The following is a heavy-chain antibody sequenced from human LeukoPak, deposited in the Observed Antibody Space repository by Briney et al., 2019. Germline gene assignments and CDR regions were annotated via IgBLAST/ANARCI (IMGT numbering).Heavy chain of an antibody. J-gene: IGHJ4*02. V-gene: IGHV4-59*08. D-gene: IGHD3-22*01. CDR3: ARYREIGDYYDSSGYSVFDY. CDR1: GGSISSYY. Sequence: PSETLSLTCTVSGGSISSYYWSWIRQPPGKGLEWIGYIYYSGSTNYNPSLKSRVTISVDTSKNQFSLKLSSVTAADTAVYYCARYREIGDYYDSSGYSVFDYWGQGTLVTVSS. CDR2: IYYSGST.